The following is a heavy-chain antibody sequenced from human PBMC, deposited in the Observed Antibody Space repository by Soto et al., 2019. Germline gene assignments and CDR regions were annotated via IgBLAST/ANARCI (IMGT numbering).Heavy chain of an antibody. CDR2: ISPIGFTA. CDR1: GGTFSSYA. V-gene: IGHV1-69*13. CDR3: ARDRGWQHLAHPNFDY. D-gene: IGHD6-13*01. Sequence: SGKVSCKASGGTFSSYAIGLVRQAPVQVLVLIVGISPIGFTADYAQKFQGRVTITGDGCTVTSGIEGSSVRSEYTSVCYCARDRGWQHLAHPNFDYWGQRTLVTVSS. J-gene: IGHJ4*02.